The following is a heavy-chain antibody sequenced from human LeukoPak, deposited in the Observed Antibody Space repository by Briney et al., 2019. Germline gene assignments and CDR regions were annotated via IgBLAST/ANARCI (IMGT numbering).Heavy chain of an antibody. V-gene: IGHV3-23*01. CDR3: AKTFYYGSGTLYYFDY. CDR2: ISGSGGNT. J-gene: IGHJ4*02. CDR1: GFTFSTYA. Sequence: GGSLRLSCAASGFTFSTYAMSWVRQAPGKGLEWVPAISGSGGNTYYEDSVKGRFTISRDNPKNTLYLQMNSLMAEDTAVYYCAKTFYYGSGTLYYFDYWGQGTLVTVSS. D-gene: IGHD3-10*01.